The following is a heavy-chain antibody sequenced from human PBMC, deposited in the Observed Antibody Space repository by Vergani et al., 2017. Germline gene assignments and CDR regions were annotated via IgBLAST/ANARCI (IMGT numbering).Heavy chain of an antibody. Sequence: QVQLVQSGAEVKKPGSSVKVSCKASGGTFSSYAISWVRQAPGQGLEWMGRIIPILGIANYAQKFQGRVTITADKSTSTAYMELSSLRSEDTAVYYCEREAYCGGDCRPLEITSPYYFDYWGQGTLVTVSS. J-gene: IGHJ4*02. V-gene: IGHV1-69*04. D-gene: IGHD2-21*01. CDR1: GGTFSSYA. CDR2: IIPILGIA. CDR3: EREAYCGGDCRPLEITSPYYFDY.